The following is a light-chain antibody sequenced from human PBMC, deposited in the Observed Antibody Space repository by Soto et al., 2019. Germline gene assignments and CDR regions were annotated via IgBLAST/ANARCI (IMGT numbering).Light chain of an antibody. CDR3: CSYAGSSTLI. CDR2: EGT. V-gene: IGLV2-23*01. J-gene: IGLJ2*01. Sequence: QSVLTQPASVSGSPGQSITIACTGTSSDVGSDNLVSWYQQHPGKAPKLMIYEGTKRPSGLSNRFSGSRSGNTASLPISGLQAEDASAYYCCSYAGSSTLIFGGGTQLTVL. CDR1: SSDVGSDNL.